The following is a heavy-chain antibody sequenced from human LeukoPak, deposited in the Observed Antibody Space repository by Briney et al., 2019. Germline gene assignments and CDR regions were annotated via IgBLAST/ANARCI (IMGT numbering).Heavy chain of an antibody. CDR2: ISTSSSYK. Sequence: GGSLRLSCAASGFTFSSYSMNWVRQAPGKGLGWVSSISTSSSYKYYVDSVKGRFTISRDNAKNSLYLQMNSLRAEDTAVYYCARDGYYDSRGYAYWYFDLWGRGTLVTVSS. V-gene: IGHV3-21*01. D-gene: IGHD3-22*01. CDR3: ARDGYYDSRGYAYWYFDL. CDR1: GFTFSSYS. J-gene: IGHJ2*01.